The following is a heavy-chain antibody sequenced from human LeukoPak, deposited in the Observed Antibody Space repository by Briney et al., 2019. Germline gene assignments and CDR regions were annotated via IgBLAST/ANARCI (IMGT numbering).Heavy chain of an antibody. D-gene: IGHD1-26*01. CDR1: GGSASSGSYY. CDR3: ARGVMSSGSYYFDY. Sequence: SETLSLTCTVSGGSASSGSYYWSWIRQPPGKGLEWIGEINHSGSTNYNPSLKSRVTISVDTSKNQFSLKLSSVTAADTAVYYCARGVMSSGSYYFDYWGQGTLVTVSS. CDR2: INHSGST. V-gene: IGHV4-39*07. J-gene: IGHJ4*02.